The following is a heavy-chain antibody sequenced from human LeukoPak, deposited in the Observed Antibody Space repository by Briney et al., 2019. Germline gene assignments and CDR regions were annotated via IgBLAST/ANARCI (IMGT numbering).Heavy chain of an antibody. CDR1: GFTFSSFA. Sequence: GGSLRLSCAASGFTFSSFAMTWVRQAPGKGLEWVSGLDGNGPNTYYADSVKGRFTISRDNSKNTLYLQMNSLRAEDTAVYYCAKLGAAYGFDPWGQGTLVTVSS. CDR3: AKLGAAYGFDP. D-gene: IGHD6-13*01. CDR2: LDGNGPNT. V-gene: IGHV3-23*01. J-gene: IGHJ5*02.